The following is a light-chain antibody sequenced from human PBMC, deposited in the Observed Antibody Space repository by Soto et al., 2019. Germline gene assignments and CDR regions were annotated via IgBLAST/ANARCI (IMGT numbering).Light chain of an antibody. CDR3: QQRSNCPLT. CDR1: QSVSSY. Sequence: EILLTQSPATLSVSPGERATLSCRASQSVSSYLAWYQQKPGKAPRLLIYDASNSDTGIPSRFSGSGSGTDFTLPISSLEPADFSVYYCQQRSNCPLTFGGGTKVEIK. J-gene: IGKJ4*01. CDR2: DAS. V-gene: IGKV3-11*01.